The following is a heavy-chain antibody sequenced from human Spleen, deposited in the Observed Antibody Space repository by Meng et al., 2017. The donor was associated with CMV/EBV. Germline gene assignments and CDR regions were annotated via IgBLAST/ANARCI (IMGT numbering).Heavy chain of an antibody. V-gene: IGHV3-7*01. Sequence: GESLKISCEASGFTFNNYWMHWVRQAPGKGLEWVANIKEDGSEEYYLDSVKGRFTVSRDNAKNSLYLQMNSLRAEDTAVYYCARELTGTTGGCWFDPWGQGTLVTVSS. CDR3: ARELTGTTGGCWFDP. CDR1: GFTFNNYW. J-gene: IGHJ5*02. D-gene: IGHD1-7*01. CDR2: IKEDGSEE.